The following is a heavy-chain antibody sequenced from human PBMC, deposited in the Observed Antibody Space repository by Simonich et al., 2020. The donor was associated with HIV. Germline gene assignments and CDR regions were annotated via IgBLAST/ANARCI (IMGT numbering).Heavy chain of an antibody. Sequence: QVQLVQSGAEVKKPGASVKVSCKASGYTFTDYYMNRVRQAPGHGLEWMGWDNPSTGDTNYAKNFQGRVTMTRDTSISTAYMELSRLRSDDTAVYYCARVGVTPYYYYGMDVWGQGTKVTVSS. V-gene: IGHV1-2*02. CDR2: DNPSTGDT. J-gene: IGHJ6*02. CDR1: GYTFTDYY. D-gene: IGHD4-4*01. CDR3: ARVGVTPYYYYGMDV.